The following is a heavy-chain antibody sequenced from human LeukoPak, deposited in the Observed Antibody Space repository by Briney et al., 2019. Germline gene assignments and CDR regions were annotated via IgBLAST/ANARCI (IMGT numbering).Heavy chain of an antibody. CDR2: INPNSGGT. J-gene: IGHJ3*02. CDR3: ASFSIVVVPAAILGDAFDI. V-gene: IGHV1-2*02. CDR1: GYAFTGYY. D-gene: IGHD2-2*02. Sequence: ASVKVSCKASGYAFTGYYMHWVRQAPGQGLEWMGWINPNSGGTNYAQKFQGGVTMTRDTSISTAYMELSRLRSDDTAVYYCASFSIVVVPAAILGDAFDIWGQGTMVTVSS.